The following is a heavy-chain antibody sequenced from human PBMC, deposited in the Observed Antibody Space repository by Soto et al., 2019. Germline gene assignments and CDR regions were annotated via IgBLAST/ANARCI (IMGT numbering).Heavy chain of an antibody. J-gene: IGHJ4*02. CDR2: IIPIFGTA. V-gene: IGHV1-69*13. CDR3: ARLYSRSIAVAGIRDDY. Sequence: GASVKVSCKASGGTFSSYAISWVRQAPGQGLEWMGGIIPIFGTANYAQKFQGRVTITADESTSTAYMELSSLRSEDTAVYYCARLYSRSIAVAGIRDDYWGQGTLVTVSS. CDR1: GGTFSSYA. D-gene: IGHD6-19*01.